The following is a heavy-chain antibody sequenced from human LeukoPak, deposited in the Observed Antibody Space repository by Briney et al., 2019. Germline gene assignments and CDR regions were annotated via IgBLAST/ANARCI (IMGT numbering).Heavy chain of an antibody. CDR2: INPNSGGT. CDR3: ARDLGYSGYGYRSGMDV. CDR1: GYTFTGYY. V-gene: IGHV1-2*02. J-gene: IGHJ6*02. D-gene: IGHD5-12*01. Sequence: GASVKVSCKASGYTFTGYYMHWVRQAPGQGLEWMGWINPNSGGTNYAQKFQGRVTMTRDTSISTAYMELSRLRSDDTAVYYCARDLGYSGYGYRSGMDVWGQGTTVTVSS.